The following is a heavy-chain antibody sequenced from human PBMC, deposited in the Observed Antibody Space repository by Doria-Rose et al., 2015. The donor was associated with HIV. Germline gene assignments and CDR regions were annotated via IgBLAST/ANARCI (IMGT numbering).Heavy chain of an antibody. V-gene: IGHV4-31*03. CDR2: TYYTGTS. D-gene: IGHD3-3*01. CDR3: ARMGSYRELDY. CDR1: GASVSSRGYY. Sequence: QRQESGPGLVKPSETLSLTCSVSGASVSSRGYYWNWIRQVPGKGLESLGYTYYTGTSDYSPSLKSRLNMAVDTSKNQFSLKLSFVTVADTAVYYCARMGSYRELDYWGQGALVIVSA. J-gene: IGHJ4*02.